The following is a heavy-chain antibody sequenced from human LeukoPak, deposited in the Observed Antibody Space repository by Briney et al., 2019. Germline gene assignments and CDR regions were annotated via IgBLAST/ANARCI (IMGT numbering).Heavy chain of an antibody. J-gene: IGHJ6*02. D-gene: IGHD6-13*01. CDR3: ARAGYSSSWSQLGAYYYYGMDV. CDR2: IIPIFGTA. Sequence: SVEVSCKASGGTFSSYAISWVRQAPGQGLEWMGGIIPIFGTANYAQKFQGRVTITTDESTSTAYMELSSLRSEDTAVYYCARAGYSSSWSQLGAYYYYGMDVWGQGTTVTVSS. V-gene: IGHV1-69*05. CDR1: GGTFSSYA.